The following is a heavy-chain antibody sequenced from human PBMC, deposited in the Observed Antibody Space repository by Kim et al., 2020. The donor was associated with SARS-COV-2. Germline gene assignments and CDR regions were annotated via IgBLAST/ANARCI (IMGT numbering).Heavy chain of an antibody. J-gene: IGHJ6*02. D-gene: IGHD2-21*01. V-gene: IGHV3-23*01. Sequence: GRFTISRDKSKNTLYLQMNSLRDEDTALYYCAKMVIRDGYNYFYYYAMDVWGQGTTVTVSS. CDR3: AKMVIRDGYNYFYYYAMDV.